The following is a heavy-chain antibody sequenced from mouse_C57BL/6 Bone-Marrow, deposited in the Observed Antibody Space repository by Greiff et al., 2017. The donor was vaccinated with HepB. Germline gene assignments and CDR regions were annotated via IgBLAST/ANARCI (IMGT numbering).Heavy chain of an antibody. V-gene: IGHV14-4*01. J-gene: IGHJ3*01. CDR1: GFNIKDDY. CDR2: IDPENGDT. CDR3: TTKTAQATSWFAY. Sequence: VHVKQSGAELVRPGASVKLSCTASGFNIKDDYMHWVKQRPEQGLEWIGWIDPENGDTEYASKFQGKATITADTSSNTAYLQLSSLTSEDTAVYYCTTKTAQATSWFAYRGQGTLVTVSA. D-gene: IGHD3-2*02.